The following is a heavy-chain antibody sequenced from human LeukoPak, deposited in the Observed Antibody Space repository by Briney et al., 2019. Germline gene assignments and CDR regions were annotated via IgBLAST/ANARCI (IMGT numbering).Heavy chain of an antibody. CDR3: ARDSSRSMYGSNDY. CDR1: GFTFSSYA. J-gene: IGHJ4*02. CDR2: ISYDGSNK. Sequence: GGSLRLSCAASGFTFSSYAMHWFRQAPGKGLEWVAVISYDGSNKYYADPVKGRFTISRDNSKNTLYLQMNSLRAEDTAVYYCARDSSRSMYGSNDYWGQGTLVTVSS. D-gene: IGHD4-17*01. V-gene: IGHV3-30*04.